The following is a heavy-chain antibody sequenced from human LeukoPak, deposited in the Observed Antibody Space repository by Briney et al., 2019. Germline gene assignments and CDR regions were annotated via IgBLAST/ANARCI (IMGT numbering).Heavy chain of an antibody. D-gene: IGHD2-2*02. CDR1: GYTFTNYY. CDR3: ARGGYCSTTSCYKFDY. J-gene: IGHJ4*02. CDR2: INPSGGST. V-gene: IGHV1-46*01. Sequence: GASVKVSCKASGYTFTNYYMHLVRQAPGQGLEWMGIINPSGGSTSYAQKFQGRLTMTRDTSTSIVYMELSSLRSEDTAVYYCARGGYCSTTSCYKFDYWGQGTLVTVSS.